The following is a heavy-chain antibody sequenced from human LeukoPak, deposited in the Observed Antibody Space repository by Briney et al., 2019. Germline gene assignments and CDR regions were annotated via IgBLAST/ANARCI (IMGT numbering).Heavy chain of an antibody. J-gene: IGHJ3*02. CDR1: GGSVSSGTYY. CDR3: ARDDWTYCSSTTCPDAYI. V-gene: IGHV4-61*09. D-gene: IGHD2-2*01. CDR2: IYTSEGT. Sequence: MASETLSLTCTVSGGSVSSGTYYWSWIRQPAGKGLEWIGHIYTSEGTNYNPSLKSRVTISVDTSKNQFSLKLTSVTAADTAVYYCARDDWTYCSSTTCPDAYIWGQGTMVTVSS.